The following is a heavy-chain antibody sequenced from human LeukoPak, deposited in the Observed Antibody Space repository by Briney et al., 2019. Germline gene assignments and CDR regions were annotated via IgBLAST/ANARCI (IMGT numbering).Heavy chain of an antibody. Sequence: GRSLRLSCAASGFTFSSYGMHWVRQAPGKGLEWVAVISYDGSNKYYADSVKGRFTISRDNSKNTPYLQMNSLRAEDTAVYYCAKDRPTVTNTLDYWGQGTLVTVSS. CDR3: AKDRPTVTNTLDY. D-gene: IGHD4-17*01. V-gene: IGHV3-30*18. CDR2: ISYDGSNK. CDR1: GFTFSSYG. J-gene: IGHJ4*02.